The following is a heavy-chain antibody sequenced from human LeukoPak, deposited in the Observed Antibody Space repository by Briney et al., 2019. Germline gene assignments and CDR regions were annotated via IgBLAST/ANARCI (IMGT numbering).Heavy chain of an antibody. V-gene: IGHV3-53*01. CDR3: ARGPAGYGYGFYFDY. CDR1: GFTVSSNY. CDR2: IYSAGGT. J-gene: IGHJ4*02. Sequence: PGGSLRLSCAASGFTVSSNYMSWVRQAPGKGLEWVSVIYSAGGTYYADSVKGRFTISRDNSKNTLYLQMNSLRAEDTAVYFCARGPAGYGYGFYFDYWGQGTLVTVSS. D-gene: IGHD5-18*01.